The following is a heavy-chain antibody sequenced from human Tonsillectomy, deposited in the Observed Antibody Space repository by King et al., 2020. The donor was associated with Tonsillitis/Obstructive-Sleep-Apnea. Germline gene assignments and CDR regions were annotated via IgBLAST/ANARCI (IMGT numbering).Heavy chain of an antibody. CDR3: ARVAFVVVIEGGPDWFDP. CDR1: GFTFSDYY. Sequence: VQLVESGGGLVKPGGSLRLSCAASGFTFSDYYMSWIRQAPGKGLEWGSYISSSSSYTNYADSVKGRFTISRDKAKNSLYLQMNSLRAEDTAVYYCARVAFVVVIEGGPDWFDPWGQGTLVTVSS. CDR2: ISSSSSYT. J-gene: IGHJ5*02. V-gene: IGHV3-11*05. D-gene: IGHD2-21*01.